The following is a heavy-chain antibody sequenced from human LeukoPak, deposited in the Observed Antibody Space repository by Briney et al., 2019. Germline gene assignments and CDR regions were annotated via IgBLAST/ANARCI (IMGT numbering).Heavy chain of an antibody. CDR2: VSGSGGST. CDR1: GLIFRSYA. D-gene: IGHD5-12*01. Sequence: GGSLRLSCAAYGLIFRSYAMSWVRQAPGKGLEWVSGVSGSGGSTYYADSVKGRFTISRDNSKNTLYLQMNSLRAEDTAVYYCAKDLDIVATITGNWGQGTLVTVSS. J-gene: IGHJ4*02. CDR3: AKDLDIVATITGN. V-gene: IGHV3-23*01.